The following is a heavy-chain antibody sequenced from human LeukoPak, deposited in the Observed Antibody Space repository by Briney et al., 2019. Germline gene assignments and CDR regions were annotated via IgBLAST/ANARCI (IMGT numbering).Heavy chain of an antibody. D-gene: IGHD3-16*01. V-gene: IGHV3-30*18. J-gene: IGHJ4*02. CDR2: ISYDGGDK. CDR1: GFSFNNYA. Sequence: GGSLRLSCAASGFSFNNYAMYWVRQAPGKGLEWVALISYDGGDKYYAESMKGRITISRDNAENTLYLQMNNLRPDDTAFYFCVKEGVEYSYSYGDYWGQGTLVTVSS. CDR3: VKEGVEYSYSYGDY.